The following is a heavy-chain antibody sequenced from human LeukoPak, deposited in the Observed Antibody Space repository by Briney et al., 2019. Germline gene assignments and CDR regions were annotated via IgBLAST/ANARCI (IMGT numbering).Heavy chain of an antibody. V-gene: IGHV3-23*01. J-gene: IGHJ4*02. CDR2: ISGSGGST. Sequence: GGSLRLSCAASGFTFSSYAMSWVRQAPGKGLEWVSAISGSGGSTYYADSVKGRFTISRDNSKNTLYLQMNSLRAEDTAVYYCAKTHCSGGSCYPSAMAYSYDSSGYYVDYWGQGTLVTVSS. CDR1: GFTFSSYA. CDR3: AKTHCSGGSCYPSAMAYSYDSSGYYVDY. D-gene: IGHD2-15*01.